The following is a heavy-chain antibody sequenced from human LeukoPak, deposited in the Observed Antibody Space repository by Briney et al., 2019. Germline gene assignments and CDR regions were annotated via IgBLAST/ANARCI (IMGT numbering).Heavy chain of an antibody. J-gene: IGHJ4*02. D-gene: IGHD3-22*01. CDR2: INPSGGST. Sequence: ASVKVSCEASGYTFTSYYMHWVRQAPGQGLEWMGIINPSGGSTSYAQKFQGRVTMTRDMSTSTVYMELSSLRSEDTAVYYCARDRYDSSGYYYFDYWGQGTLVTVSS. CDR1: GYTFTSYY. V-gene: IGHV1-46*01. CDR3: ARDRYDSSGYYYFDY.